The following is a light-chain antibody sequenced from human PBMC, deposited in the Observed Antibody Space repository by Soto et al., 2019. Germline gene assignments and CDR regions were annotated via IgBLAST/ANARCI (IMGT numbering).Light chain of an antibody. V-gene: IGKV3-15*01. CDR3: QQYNNWPPVT. Sequence: EIVMTQSPATLSVSPGERATLSCRASQSVGSDLAWYQQKPGQPPRILIYGASTRAAGIPARFSGSGSGTEFTLTISSLQSEDFAVYYCQQYNNWPPVTFGGGTKVDIK. J-gene: IGKJ4*01. CDR2: GAS. CDR1: QSVGSD.